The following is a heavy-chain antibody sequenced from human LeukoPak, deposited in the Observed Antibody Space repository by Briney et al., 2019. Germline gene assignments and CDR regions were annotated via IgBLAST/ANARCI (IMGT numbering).Heavy chain of an antibody. J-gene: IGHJ4*02. V-gene: IGHV4-59*01. Sequence: SETLSLTCTVSGGSISSYYWSWIRQPPGKGLEWIGYIYYSGSTNYNPSLKSRVTISVDTSKNQFSLKLSSVTAADTAVYYCAARGYCSSTSCSAFDYWGQGTLVTVSS. D-gene: IGHD2-2*01. CDR1: GGSISSYY. CDR2: IYYSGST. CDR3: AARGYCSSTSCSAFDY.